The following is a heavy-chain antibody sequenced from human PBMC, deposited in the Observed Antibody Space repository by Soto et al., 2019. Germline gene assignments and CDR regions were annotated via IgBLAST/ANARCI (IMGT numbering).Heavy chain of an antibody. Sequence: QVQLVQSGAEVKKPGASVTVSCKASGYTFTSYDINWVRQATGQGLEWMGWMNPNTGNTGYAQKFQGRVTMTRNTSISTAYMELSRLRSDDTAVYYCAGWGDIVLLVYDYWGQGTLVTVSS. CDR3: AGWGDIVLLVYDY. V-gene: IGHV1-8*01. D-gene: IGHD2-8*01. CDR2: MNPNTGNT. CDR1: GYTFTSYD. J-gene: IGHJ4*02.